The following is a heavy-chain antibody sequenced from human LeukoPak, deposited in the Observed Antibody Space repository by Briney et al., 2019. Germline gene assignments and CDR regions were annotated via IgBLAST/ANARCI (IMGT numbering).Heavy chain of an antibody. CDR3: ARDSGSYYVY. D-gene: IGHD1-26*01. CDR1: GFTFSSYW. CDR2: INSDGSRT. J-gene: IGHJ4*02. V-gene: IGHV3-74*01. Sequence: GGSLRLSCAASGFTFSSYWMHWARQAPGKGLVGVSRINSDGSRTSYADSVKGRFTISRDNAKNTLYLQMNSLRAEDTAVYYCARDSGSYYVYWGQGTLVTVSS.